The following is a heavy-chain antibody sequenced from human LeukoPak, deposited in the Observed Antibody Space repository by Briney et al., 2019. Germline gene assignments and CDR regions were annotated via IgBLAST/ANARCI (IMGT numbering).Heavy chain of an antibody. D-gene: IGHD2/OR15-2a*01. V-gene: IGHV3-23*01. CDR3: AKSRSIADAFNI. CDR1: GFTVSSYA. J-gene: IGHJ3*02. CDR2: ISGSDDVT. Sequence: PGGSLRLSCAASGFTVSSYAMSWVRQAPGKGLEWVSAISGSDDVTYHADSVKGRFTISRDRSKNTLYLQMNGLRDEDTAVYHCAKSRSIADAFNIWGQGAMVSVSS.